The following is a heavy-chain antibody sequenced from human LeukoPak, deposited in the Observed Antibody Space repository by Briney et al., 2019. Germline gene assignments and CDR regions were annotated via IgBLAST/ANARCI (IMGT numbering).Heavy chain of an antibody. CDR3: AAVALYCSGGSCKTFDY. D-gene: IGHD2-15*01. Sequence: ASVKVSCKASGFTSTSSAMQWVRQARGQRLEWIGWIVVGSGNTNYAQKFQERVTITRDMSTSTAYMELSSLRSEDTAVYYCAAVALYCSGGSCKTFDYWGQGTLVTVSS. J-gene: IGHJ4*02. CDR1: GFTSTSSA. V-gene: IGHV1-58*02. CDR2: IVVGSGNT.